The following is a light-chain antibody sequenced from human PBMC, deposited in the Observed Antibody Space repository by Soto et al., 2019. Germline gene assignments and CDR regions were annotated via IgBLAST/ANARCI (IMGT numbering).Light chain of an antibody. CDR2: AAS. V-gene: IGKV1-39*01. Sequence: DIQMTQSPSSLSASVGDRVTITCRASQSISTYVNWYQQKPGKAPKLLIHAASTLQSGVPSRFSGSGSGIDFTLTISSLQPEDFATYYCQQSYSTRPYVFGQGTKLEIK. CDR3: QQSYSTRPYV. CDR1: QSISTY. J-gene: IGKJ2*01.